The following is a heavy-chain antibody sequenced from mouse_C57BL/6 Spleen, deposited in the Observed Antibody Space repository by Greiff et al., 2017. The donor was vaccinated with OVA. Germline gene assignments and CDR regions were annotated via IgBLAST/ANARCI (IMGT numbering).Heavy chain of an antibody. CDR1: GFTFSSYA. D-gene: IGHD2-4*01. CDR2: ISSGGDYI. V-gene: IGHV5-9-1*02. CDR3: TRERDLSYYYYDDYAMDY. J-gene: IGHJ4*01. Sequence: EVMLVESGEGLLKPGGSLKLSCAASGFTFSSYAMSWVRQTPEKRLEWVAYISSGGDYIYYADTVKGRFTISRDNARNTLYLQMSSLKSEDTAMYYCTRERDLSYYYYDDYAMDYWGQGTSVTVSS.